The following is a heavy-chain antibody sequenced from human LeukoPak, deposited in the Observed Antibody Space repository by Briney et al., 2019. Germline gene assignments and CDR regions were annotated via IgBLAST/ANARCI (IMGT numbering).Heavy chain of an antibody. CDR2: ISAYNGNT. V-gene: IGHV1-18*04. D-gene: IGHD1-26*01. CDR1: GYTFTGYY. Sequence: ASVKVSCKASGYTFTGYYMHWVRQAPGQGLEWMGWISAYNGNTNYAQKLQGRVTMTTDTSTSTAYMELRSLRSDDTAVYYCARDLRAFGSLGAFDIWGQGTMVTVSS. J-gene: IGHJ3*02. CDR3: ARDLRAFGSLGAFDI.